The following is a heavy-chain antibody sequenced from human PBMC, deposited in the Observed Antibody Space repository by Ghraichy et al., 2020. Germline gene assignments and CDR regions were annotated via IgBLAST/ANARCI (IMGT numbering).Heavy chain of an antibody. CDR3: LTLGQEGYYGSGTHFGY. V-gene: IGHV3-7*01. Sequence: LSLTCAASGFTFSIYWMTWVRQAPGEGLEWLANINQDGSGTYYVGSVKGQFTISRDNAKSSLYLQMNSLRVEDTAVYYCLTLGQEGYYGSGTHFGYWGQGTLVTVSS. CDR2: INQDGSGT. J-gene: IGHJ4*02. D-gene: IGHD3-10*01. CDR1: GFTFSIYW.